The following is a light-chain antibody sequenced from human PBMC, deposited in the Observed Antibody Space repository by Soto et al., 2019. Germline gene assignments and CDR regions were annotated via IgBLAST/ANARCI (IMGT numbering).Light chain of an antibody. CDR2: YDS. J-gene: IGLJ3*02. V-gene: IGLV3-21*01. Sequence: SYELTQPPSVSVAPGKTASVACGGSKIGSKSVHWYQKKSGQAPVLVMYYDSDRPSGIPERFSGSNSGNTATLTISRVEAGDEADYCCQVWDISSGHVVFGGGTKLTVL. CDR1: KIGSKS. CDR3: QVWDISSGHVV.